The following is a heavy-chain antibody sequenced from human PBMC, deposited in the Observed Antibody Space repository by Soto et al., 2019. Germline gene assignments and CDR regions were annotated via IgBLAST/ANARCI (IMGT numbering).Heavy chain of an antibody. CDR3: AKDTPYSSDWSYRDWFDP. CDR2: ISGSGGST. Sequence: GGSPRLSCAASGFTFSSYAMSWVRQAPGKGLEWVSAISGSGGSTYYADSVKGRFTISRDNSKNTLYLQMNSLRAEDTAVYYSAKDTPYSSDWSYRDWFDPWGQGTLVTVSS. D-gene: IGHD6-19*01. CDR1: GFTFSSYA. J-gene: IGHJ5*02. V-gene: IGHV3-23*01.